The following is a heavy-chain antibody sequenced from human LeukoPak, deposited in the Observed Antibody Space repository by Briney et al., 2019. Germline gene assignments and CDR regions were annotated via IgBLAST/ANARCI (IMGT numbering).Heavy chain of an antibody. CDR3: TTDYYDSGSDIDV. J-gene: IGHJ6*03. Sequence: GGSLRLSCAASGLIFRNAWMSWVRQVPGTGLEWVGRIKRQSDGATTQYAAPVKDRFTISRDNSKKTLYLQMNNLKTEDTAVYYCTTDYYDSGSDIDVWGKGTTVTVSS. D-gene: IGHD3-22*01. CDR1: GLIFRNAW. CDR2: IKRQSDGATT. V-gene: IGHV3-15*01.